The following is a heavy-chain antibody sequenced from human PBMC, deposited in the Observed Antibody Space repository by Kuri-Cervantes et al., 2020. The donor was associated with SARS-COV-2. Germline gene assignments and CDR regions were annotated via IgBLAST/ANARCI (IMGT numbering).Heavy chain of an antibody. V-gene: IGHV3-74*01. J-gene: IGHJ4*02. D-gene: IGHD3-3*01. Sequence: ETLSLTCVASGFTFSSHWMHWVRQAPGKGLVWVSRINSDGRTSYADSVKGRFTISRDNSKDTLYLQMNSLRAEDTALYYCAKAEDTNFGVVYWGQGTVVTVSS. CDR2: INSDGRT. CDR3: AKAEDTNFGVVY. CDR1: GFTFSSHW.